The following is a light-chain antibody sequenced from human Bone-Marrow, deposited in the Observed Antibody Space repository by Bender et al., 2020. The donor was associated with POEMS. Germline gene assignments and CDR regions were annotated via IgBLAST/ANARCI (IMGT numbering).Light chain of an antibody. CDR3: QSADTSGTYSWS. V-gene: IGLV3-25*03. J-gene: IGLJ2*01. Sequence: SNGLKQPPSVSVSPGQTATITCPGDHLPRKYAAWFHQKPGQAPALAAYEDNKRPSGIPERFSGSSSGTTVTLTISGVQAEDEADYYCQSADTSGTYSWSFGGGTKLTVL. CDR1: HLPRKY. CDR2: EDN.